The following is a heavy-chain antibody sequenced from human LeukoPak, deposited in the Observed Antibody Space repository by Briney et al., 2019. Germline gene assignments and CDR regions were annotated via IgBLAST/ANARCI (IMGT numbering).Heavy chain of an antibody. V-gene: IGHV3-7*01. J-gene: IGHJ4*02. CDR1: GFTFSSYW. CDR2: IKQDGSEN. D-gene: IGHD6-13*01. Sequence: GGSLRLSCAASGFTFSSYWMTWVRQAPGKGLEWVANIKQDGSENYYLDSVKGRFTISRDNAKNSLYLQMNSLRAEDTAVYYCARDPGIPAAGTVGYFDYWGQGTLVTVSS. CDR3: ARDPGIPAAGTVGYFDY.